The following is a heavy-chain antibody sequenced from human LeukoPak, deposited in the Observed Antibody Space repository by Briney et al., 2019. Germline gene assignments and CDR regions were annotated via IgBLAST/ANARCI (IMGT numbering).Heavy chain of an antibody. CDR2: IASDGSST. V-gene: IGHV3-74*01. CDR1: GFTFSSYW. D-gene: IGHD4-23*01. J-gene: IGHJ4*02. CDR3: ARGRPHGNDY. Sequence: GGSLRLPCPPSGFTFSSYWLNWVGQDPGTGRVWVSRIASDGSSTTYADSVKGRFSISRDNAKNTLYLQMNSLRVEDTAVYYCARGRPHGNDYWGQGTLVTVSS.